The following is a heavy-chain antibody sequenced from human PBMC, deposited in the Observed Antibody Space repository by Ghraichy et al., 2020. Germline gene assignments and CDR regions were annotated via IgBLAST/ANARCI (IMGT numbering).Heavy chain of an antibody. V-gene: IGHV4-34*01. CDR2: INHSGST. CDR1: GGSFSGYY. CDR3: ARFLRGPNYYYYYGMDV. J-gene: IGHJ6*02. Sequence: SETLSLTCAVYGGSFSGYYWSWIRQPPGKGLEWIGEINHSGSTNYNPSLKSRVTISVDTSKNQFSLKLSSVTAADTAVYYCARFLRGPNYYYYYGMDVWGQGTTVTVSS.